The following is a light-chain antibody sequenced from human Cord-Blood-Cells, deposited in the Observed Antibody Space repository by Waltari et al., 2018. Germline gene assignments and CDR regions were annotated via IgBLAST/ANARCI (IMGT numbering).Light chain of an antibody. CDR2: GAS. J-gene: IGKJ5*01. CDR1: QSVSSSY. V-gene: IGKV3-20*01. CDR3: QQYGSSPKLT. Sequence: ELVLTQSPGTLSLSPGERATLSCRASQSVSSSYLAWYQQKPGQATRLLICGASSRATGIPDMFRGSASGTYFTLTISRLQPEYFAVYYCQQYGSSPKLTFCQLTRLEIK.